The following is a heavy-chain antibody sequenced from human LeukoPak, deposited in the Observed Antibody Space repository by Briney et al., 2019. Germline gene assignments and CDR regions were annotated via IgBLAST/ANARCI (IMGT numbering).Heavy chain of an antibody. D-gene: IGHD6-19*01. V-gene: IGHV4-39*01. CDR3: ARRGRTGYSSGSGAFDI. CDR2: ILYSGNT. J-gene: IGHJ3*02. Sequence: PSETLSLTCSVSGVSISSSSYYWGWIRQPPGKGLEWIGSILYSGNTYYNPSLKSRVTISVDTSKNQFTLKLNSVTAADTAVYYCARRGRTGYSSGSGAFDIWGQGTMVTVSS. CDR1: GVSISSSSYY.